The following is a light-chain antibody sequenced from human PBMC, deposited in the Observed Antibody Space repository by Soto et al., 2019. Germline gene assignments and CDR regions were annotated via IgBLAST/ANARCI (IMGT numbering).Light chain of an antibody. V-gene: IGKV3-20*01. J-gene: IGKJ1*01. CDR3: KQYGSWT. CDR1: QTISSNN. CDR2: GTS. Sequence: EIVLTQSPGTLSVSPGERATLSCRASQTISSNNLAWYQQKPGQAPSLLIYGTSSRATGIPDRFSGSGSGTDFTLTISRLETEDSAIYYCKQYGSWTFGQGTKVEI.